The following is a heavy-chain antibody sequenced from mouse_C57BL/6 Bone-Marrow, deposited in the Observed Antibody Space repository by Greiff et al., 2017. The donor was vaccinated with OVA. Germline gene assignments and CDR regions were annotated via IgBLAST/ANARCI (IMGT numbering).Heavy chain of an antibody. V-gene: IGHV2-4*01. D-gene: IGHD2-3*01. J-gene: IGHJ1*03. CDR2: IWSGGST. CDR1: GFSLTSYG. CDR3: AKIRDGYPWYFDV. Sequence: QVQLQQSGPGLVQPSQSLSITCTVSGFSLTSYGVHWVRQPPGKGLEWLGVIWSGGSTDYNAAFISRLSISKDNSKSQVFFKMNSLQAEDTAIYYCAKIRDGYPWYFDVWGTGTTVTVSS.